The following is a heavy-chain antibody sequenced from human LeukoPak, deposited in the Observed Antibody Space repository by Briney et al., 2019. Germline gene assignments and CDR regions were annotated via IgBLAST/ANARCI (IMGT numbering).Heavy chain of an antibody. Sequence: PGGSLRLSCTASGFTFSSYEMNWVRQAPGKGLEWVSDISSSGSPIYYADSVKGRFTVSRDNAKNSLYPQMSSLRAEDTAVYYCARTMAFWGQGTLVAVSS. V-gene: IGHV3-48*03. J-gene: IGHJ4*02. CDR2: ISSSGSPI. D-gene: IGHD5-24*01. CDR3: ARTMAF. CDR1: GFTFSSYE.